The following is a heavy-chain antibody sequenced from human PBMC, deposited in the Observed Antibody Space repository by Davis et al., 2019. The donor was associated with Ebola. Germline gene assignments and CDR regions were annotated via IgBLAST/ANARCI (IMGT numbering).Heavy chain of an antibody. CDR2: YDPDAGGT. CDR3: AANIVLAPDNYYYYYGMDV. V-gene: IGHV1-24*01. Sequence: ASVKVSCKVAGNSLTELSMHWVRQGLGKGLDWLGAYDPDAGGTSYAQKFQGRVTMTEDLSTDTAYMELSSLRSEDTAVYYCAANIVLAPDNYYYYYGMDVWGQGTTVTVSS. D-gene: IGHD2-15*01. J-gene: IGHJ6*02. CDR1: GNSLTELS.